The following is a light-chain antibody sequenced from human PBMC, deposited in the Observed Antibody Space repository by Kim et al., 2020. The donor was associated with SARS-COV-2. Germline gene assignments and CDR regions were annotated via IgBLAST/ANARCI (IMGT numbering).Light chain of an antibody. V-gene: IGLV1-51*01. CDR2: DKY. J-gene: IGLJ1*01. Sequence: GPGVTVPRSASTCNIGSEYVAWYQRFPGQAPKLLIYDKYKRATGIPDRFSGSRSGTSATLASSGLQTGDGADYYCGAWDTSLFVVFGTGTKVTVL. CDR3: GAWDTSLFVV. CDR1: TCNIGSEY.